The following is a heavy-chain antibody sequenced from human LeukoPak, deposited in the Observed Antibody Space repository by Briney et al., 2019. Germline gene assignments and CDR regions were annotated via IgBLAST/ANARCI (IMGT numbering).Heavy chain of an antibody. CDR1: GFTFSSSW. V-gene: IGHV3-7*01. CDR2: IKPDGSEK. Sequence: GGSPRLSCAASGFTFSSSWMSWVRQAPGKGLEWVANIKPDGSEKFHVDSVKGRFTISRDNSKSSLSLQMNSLRAEDTAVYYCARYGLTAALDFWGQGTLVTVSS. J-gene: IGHJ4*02. D-gene: IGHD2-21*02. CDR3: ARYGLTAALDF.